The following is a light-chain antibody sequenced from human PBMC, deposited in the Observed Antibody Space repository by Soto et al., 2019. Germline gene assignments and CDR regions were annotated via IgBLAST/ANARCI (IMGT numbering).Light chain of an antibody. CDR2: AAS. CDR1: QGISTY. Sequence: DIQMTQSPPSLSASVGDRLTITCRASQGISTYLNWYRQKPGKAPELLIYAASSLQSGVPSRFSGSGSATDFTLXXGXLXXXDXXXXXXXXXFTTXWTFGQGTKVEIK. V-gene: IGKV1-39*01. CDR3: XXXFTTXWT. J-gene: IGKJ1*01.